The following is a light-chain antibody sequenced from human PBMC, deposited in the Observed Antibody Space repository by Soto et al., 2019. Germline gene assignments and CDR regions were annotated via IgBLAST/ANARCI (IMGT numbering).Light chain of an antibody. Sequence: QSALTQPASVSGSPGQSITISCTGTSSDVWSYNLVSWYQQHPGTAPKLMIYEDSKRPSGVSNRFSGSKSGNTASLTISGLQAEDEADYYCCSYAGSSTPVVFGGGNKLTVL. CDR1: SSDVWSYNL. V-gene: IGLV2-23*01. J-gene: IGLJ2*01. CDR2: EDS. CDR3: CSYAGSSTPVV.